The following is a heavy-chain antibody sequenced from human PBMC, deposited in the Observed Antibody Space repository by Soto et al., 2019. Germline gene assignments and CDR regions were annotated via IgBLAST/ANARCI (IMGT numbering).Heavy chain of an antibody. CDR3: ARGSGGNGAFDI. D-gene: IGHD2-15*01. Sequence: SETLSLTCTVSGGSISSYYWSWVRQPPGKGLEWIGYIYYSGSTNYNPSLKSRVTISVDTSKNQFSLKLSSVTAADTAVYYCARGSGGNGAFDIWGQGTMVTVSS. J-gene: IGHJ3*02. V-gene: IGHV4-59*01. CDR1: GGSISSYY. CDR2: IYYSGST.